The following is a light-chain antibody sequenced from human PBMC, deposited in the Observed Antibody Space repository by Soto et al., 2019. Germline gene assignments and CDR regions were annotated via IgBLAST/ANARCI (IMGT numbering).Light chain of an antibody. CDR1: QSVSSSY. V-gene: IGKV3-20*01. J-gene: IGKJ1*01. CDR3: QPYGRSSWT. Sequence: IVLTQSPGTLSLSPGERATLSCRASQSVSSSYLAWYQQKFGQAPRLLIYGASSRATGIPDRFSGSGSGTDFTLTISRLEPEDFAVYYCQPYGRSSWTFGQGPKV. CDR2: GAS.